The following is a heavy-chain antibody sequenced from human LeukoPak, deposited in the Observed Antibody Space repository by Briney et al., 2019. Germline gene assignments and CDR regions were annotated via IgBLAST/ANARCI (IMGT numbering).Heavy chain of an antibody. D-gene: IGHD3-22*01. V-gene: IGHV4-39*01. CDR1: GGSISSNSYY. CDR3: ARHAEDYYDSSGYYYVAYYYFDY. Sequence: MPSETLSLTCAVSGGSISSNSYYWGWIRQPPGKGLEWIGSIYYSGSTYYNPSLKSRVTISVDTSKNQFSLKLSSVTAADTAVYYCARHAEDYYDSSGYYYVAYYYFDYWGQGTLVTVSS. CDR2: IYYSGST. J-gene: IGHJ4*02.